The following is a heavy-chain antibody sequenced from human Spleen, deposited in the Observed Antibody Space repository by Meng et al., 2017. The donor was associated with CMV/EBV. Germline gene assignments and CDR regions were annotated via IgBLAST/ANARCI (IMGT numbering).Heavy chain of an antibody. V-gene: IGHV1-2*02. Sequence: ASVKVSCKASGYTFGTDGISWVRQAPGQGLEWMGWINPNSGGTNYAQNFQSRVAMTRDTSISTAYMELSRLRSDDTAVSYCARTHSFWSGYYSVRFDPWGQGTLVTVSS. CDR1: GYTFGTDG. D-gene: IGHD3-3*01. CDR3: ARTHSFWSGYYSVRFDP. CDR2: INPNSGGT. J-gene: IGHJ5*02.